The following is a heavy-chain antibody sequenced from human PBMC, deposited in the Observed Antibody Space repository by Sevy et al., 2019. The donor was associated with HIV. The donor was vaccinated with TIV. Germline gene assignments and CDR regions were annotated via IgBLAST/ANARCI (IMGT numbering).Heavy chain of an antibody. V-gene: IGHV4-59*01. Sequence: SETLSLTCTVSGGSISSYYRSWIRQPPGKGLEWIGYIYYSGSTNYNPSLKSRVTISVDTSKNQFSLKLSSVTAADTAVYYCARTDARGLGYFDYWGRGTLVTVSS. J-gene: IGHJ4*02. CDR3: ARTDARGLGYFDY. CDR2: IYYSGST. CDR1: GGSISSYY. D-gene: IGHD3-16*01.